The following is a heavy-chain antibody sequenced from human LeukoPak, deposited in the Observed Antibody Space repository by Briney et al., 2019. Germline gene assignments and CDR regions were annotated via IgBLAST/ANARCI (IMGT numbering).Heavy chain of an antibody. Sequence: ASVKVSCTVSGYTLTELSMHWVRQAPGQGLEWMGIINPSGGSTSYAQKFQGRVTMTRDTSTSTVYMELSSLRSEDTAVYYCARGFIYCSSTSCYEYWGQGTLVTVSS. CDR2: INPSGGST. CDR1: GYTLTELS. J-gene: IGHJ4*02. V-gene: IGHV1-46*01. D-gene: IGHD2-2*01. CDR3: ARGFIYCSSTSCYEY.